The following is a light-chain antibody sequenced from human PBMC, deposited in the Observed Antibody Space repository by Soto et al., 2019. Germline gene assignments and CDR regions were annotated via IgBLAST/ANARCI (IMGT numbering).Light chain of an antibody. CDR3: RQSYSVHT. CDR2: GAS. V-gene: IGKV1-39*01. Sequence: DIQMTQSPSSLSASVGDRVTITCRASQSISTYLKWYQQKPGKAPELLIFGASNLQSGVPSRFSGSGSGTDFTLTISSLKIEDFATYYCRQSYSVHTFGQGTRLEIK. CDR1: QSISTY. J-gene: IGKJ5*01.